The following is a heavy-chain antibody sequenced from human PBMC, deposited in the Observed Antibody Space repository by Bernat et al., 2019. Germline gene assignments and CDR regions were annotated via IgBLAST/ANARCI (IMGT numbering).Heavy chain of an antibody. J-gene: IGHJ4*02. CDR2: IRSKANSYAT. CDR1: GFTFSGSA. CDR3: TRPNSGYDSRTYVDY. V-gene: IGHV3-73*01. Sequence: EVQLVESGGGLVQPGGSLKLSCAASGFTFSGSAMHWVRQASGKGLEWVGRIRSKANSYATAYAASVKGRFTISRDDSKNTAYLQMNSLKTEDTAVYYCTRPNSGYDSRTYVDYWGQGTLVTVYS. D-gene: IGHD5-12*01.